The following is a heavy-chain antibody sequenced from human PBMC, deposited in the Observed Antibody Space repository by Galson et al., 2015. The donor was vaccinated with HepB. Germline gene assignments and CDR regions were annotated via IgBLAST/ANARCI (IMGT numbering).Heavy chain of an antibody. CDR2: ITSSGGNS. Sequence: SLRLSCAASGFSFTRYAMTWVRQAPGKGLEWVSSITSSGGNSNYTDSVKGRFTVSRDNSKNTLLLHLNSLRAEDTAMYFCAKDGIMVANNPYHFHYWGQGTLVTVSS. J-gene: IGHJ4*02. D-gene: IGHD2-15*01. CDR1: GFSFTRYA. V-gene: IGHV3-23*01. CDR3: AKDGIMVANNPYHFHY.